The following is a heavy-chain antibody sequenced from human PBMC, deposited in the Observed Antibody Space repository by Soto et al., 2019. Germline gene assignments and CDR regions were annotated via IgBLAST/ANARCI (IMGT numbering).Heavy chain of an antibody. CDR2: IHYSGST. CDR1: GDSISAYY. J-gene: IGHJ4*02. CDR3: ARDQSGYYFDY. Sequence: SETLSLTCTVSGDSISAYYWSWIRQPPGKGLEWIGYIHYSGSTNYNPSLKSRVTISVDTSKNQFPLDLSSVTAADTAVYYCARDQSGYYFDYWGQGTLVTVSS. V-gene: IGHV4-59*01.